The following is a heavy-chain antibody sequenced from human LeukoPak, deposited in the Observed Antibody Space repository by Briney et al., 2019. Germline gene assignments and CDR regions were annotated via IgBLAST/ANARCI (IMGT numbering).Heavy chain of an antibody. V-gene: IGHV1-2*02. CDR3: ARDKLRGYSGYVLDY. Sequence: ASVKVSCKASGYTFTCYYMHWVRQAPGQGLEWMGWINPNSGGTNYAQKFQGRVTMTRDTSISTAYMELSRLRSDDTAVYYCARDKLRGYSGYVLDYWGQGTLVTVSS. J-gene: IGHJ4*02. CDR2: INPNSGGT. CDR1: GYTFTCYY. D-gene: IGHD5-12*01.